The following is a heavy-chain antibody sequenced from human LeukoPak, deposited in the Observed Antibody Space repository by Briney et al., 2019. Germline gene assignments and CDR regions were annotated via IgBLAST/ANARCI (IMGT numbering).Heavy chain of an antibody. CDR1: GFPLSSYS. J-gene: IGHJ4*01. CDR2: ISSSGSAI. Sequence: GGSLRHSFAASGFPLSSYSINWVRQAPGKGLEWVSYISSSGSAIYYVDSVKGRFTVSRDNAKNSLFLQMNSPRAEDTAVYYCVRVKGTYFDYWGQGALVTVSS. V-gene: IGHV3-48*01. D-gene: IGHD1-1*01. CDR3: VRVKGTYFDY.